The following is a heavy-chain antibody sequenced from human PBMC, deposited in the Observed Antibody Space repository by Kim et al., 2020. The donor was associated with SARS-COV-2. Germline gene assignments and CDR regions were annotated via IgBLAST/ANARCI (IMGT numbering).Heavy chain of an antibody. CDR3: ASKGLWGTNSALAY. D-gene: IGHD2-8*01. J-gene: IGHJ4*02. CDR2: IWYDGSNK. V-gene: IGHV3-33*01. Sequence: GGSLRLSCAASGFTFSSYGMHWVRQAPGKGLKWVAVIWYDGSNKYYADSVKGRFTISRDNSKNTLYLQMNSLRAEDTAVYYCASKGLWGTNSALAYWRQG. CDR1: GFTFSSYG.